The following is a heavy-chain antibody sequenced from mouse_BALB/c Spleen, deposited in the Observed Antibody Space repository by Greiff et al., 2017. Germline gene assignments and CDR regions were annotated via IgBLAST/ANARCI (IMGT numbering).Heavy chain of an antibody. CDR1: GYTFTSYT. J-gene: IGHJ2*01. CDR2: INPSSGYT. CDR3: AREGDGYFPYYFDY. D-gene: IGHD2-3*01. Sequence: VQLQQSGPQLVRPGASVKMSCKASGYTFTSYTMHWVKQRPGQGLEWIGYINPSSGYTNYNQKFKDKATLTADKSSSTAYMQLSSLTSEDSAVYYCAREGDGYFPYYFDYWGQGTTLTVSS. V-gene: IGHV1S26*01.